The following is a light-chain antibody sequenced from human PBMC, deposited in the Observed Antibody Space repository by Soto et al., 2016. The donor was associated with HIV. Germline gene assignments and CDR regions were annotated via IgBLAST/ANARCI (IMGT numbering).Light chain of an antibody. CDR2: DDS. J-gene: IGLJ2*01. V-gene: IGLV3-21*03. CDR1: NIGTKG. Sequence: SYELTQPPSVSVAPGKTARITCGGNNIGTKGVHWYQQKPGQAPVLVVYDDSDRPSGIPERLSGSNSGNTATLTISRVEAGDEADYFCQVWDNGSDHGDVIFGGGTKLTVL. CDR3: QVWDNGSDHGDVI.